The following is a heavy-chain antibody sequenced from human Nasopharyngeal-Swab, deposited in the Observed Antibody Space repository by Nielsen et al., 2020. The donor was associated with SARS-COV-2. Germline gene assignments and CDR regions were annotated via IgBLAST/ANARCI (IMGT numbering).Heavy chain of an antibody. J-gene: IGHJ6*03. CDR1: GLTFSSYG. D-gene: IGHD5-18*01. Sequence: GGSLRLSCAASGLTFSSYGMHWVRQAPGKGLEWVAVISYDGSNKYYADSVKGRFTISRDNSKNTLYLQMNSLRAEDTAVYYCAKDWGYKSDYYYYMDVWGKGTTVTVSS. CDR2: ISYDGSNK. CDR3: AKDWGYKSDYYYYMDV. V-gene: IGHV3-30*18.